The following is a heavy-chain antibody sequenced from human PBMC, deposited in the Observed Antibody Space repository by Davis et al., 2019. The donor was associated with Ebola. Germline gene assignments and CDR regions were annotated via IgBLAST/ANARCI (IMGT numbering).Heavy chain of an antibody. CDR2: IIPIFGTA. V-gene: IGHV1-69*13. D-gene: IGHD4-11*01. CDR1: GGTFGNDA. Sequence: SVKVSCKASGGTFGNDAISWVRQAPGQGLEWMGGIIPIFGTANYAQNFQGRVTITADESTSTAYMELSSLRSEDTAVYYCARVSHDYNNYVANWFDPWGQGTLVTVSS. J-gene: IGHJ5*02. CDR3: ARVSHDYNNYVANWFDP.